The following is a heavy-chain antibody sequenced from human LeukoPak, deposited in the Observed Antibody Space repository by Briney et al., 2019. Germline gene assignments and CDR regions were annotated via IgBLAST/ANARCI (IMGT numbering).Heavy chain of an antibody. J-gene: IGHJ4*02. V-gene: IGHV3-33*01. CDR1: GFTFSSYG. CDR3: ARDLPGIQLWTPRRGYYFDY. D-gene: IGHD5-18*01. Sequence: GRSLRLSCAASGFTFSSYGMHWVRQAPGKGLEWVAVIWYDGSNKYYADSVKGRFTISRDNSKNTLYLQMNSLRAEDTAVYYCARDLPGIQLWTPRRGYYFDYWGQGTLATVSS. CDR2: IWYDGSNK.